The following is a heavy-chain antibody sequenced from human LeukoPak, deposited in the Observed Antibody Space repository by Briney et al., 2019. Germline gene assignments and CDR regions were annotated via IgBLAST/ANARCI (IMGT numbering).Heavy chain of an antibody. CDR2: TKQDGTEK. CDR3: ARDGPWLAAAVTRLHYFDY. CDR1: RFTFSNYW. D-gene: IGHD6-13*01. V-gene: IGHV3-7*01. J-gene: IGHJ4*02. Sequence: PGGSLRLSCAASRFTFSNYWMSWVRQAPGKGLEWVANTKQDGTEKYYVDSVKGRFTISRDNAKNSLYLQMNSLRAEDTAVYYCARDGPWLAAAVTRLHYFDYWGQGTLVTVSS.